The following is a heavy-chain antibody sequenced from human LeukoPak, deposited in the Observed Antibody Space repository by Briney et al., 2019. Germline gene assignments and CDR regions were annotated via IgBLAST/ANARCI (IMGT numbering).Heavy chain of an antibody. J-gene: IGHJ5*02. CDR1: GGTFSSYA. D-gene: IGHD6-19*01. Sequence: GASVKVSCKAPGGTFSSYAISWVRQAPGQGLEWMGGIIPIFGTANYAQKFQGRVTITADESTSTAYMELSSLRSEDTAVYYCARDPRPSGIAVAGIDWFDPWGQGTLVTVSS. CDR2: IIPIFGTA. V-gene: IGHV1-69*13. CDR3: ARDPRPSGIAVAGIDWFDP.